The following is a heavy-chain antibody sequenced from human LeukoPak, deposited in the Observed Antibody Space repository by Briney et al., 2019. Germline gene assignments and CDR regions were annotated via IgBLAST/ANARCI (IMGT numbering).Heavy chain of an antibody. V-gene: IGHV3-23*01. CDR2: ISGGGRST. J-gene: IGHJ4*02. CDR3: ARERYFDY. CDR1: GFNFVNFW. Sequence: QPGGSLRLSCAASGFNFVNFWMTWVRQAPGKGLEWVSTISGGGRSTDYADSVKGLFTISRDNSKNTLYLQMNSLRAEDTAVYYCARERYFDYWGQGTLVTVSS.